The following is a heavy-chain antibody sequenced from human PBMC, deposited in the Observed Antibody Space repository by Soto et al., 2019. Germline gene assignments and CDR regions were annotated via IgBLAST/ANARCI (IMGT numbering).Heavy chain of an antibody. J-gene: IGHJ4*02. CDR3: GRAVVVPADFDF. V-gene: IGHV1-3*01. CDR1: GYTFTGYA. Sequence: ASVKVSCKASGYTFTGYAMHWVRHSPGQRLEWMGWINAGNGNTKYSQKFQGRVTITRDTSASTAYMDLSSLRSEDTAVYYCGRAVVVPADFDFWGQGSLVTVSS. D-gene: IGHD2-21*02. CDR2: INAGNGNT.